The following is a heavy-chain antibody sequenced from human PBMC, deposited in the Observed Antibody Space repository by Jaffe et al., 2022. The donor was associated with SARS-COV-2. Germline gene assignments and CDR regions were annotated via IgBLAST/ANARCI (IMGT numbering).Heavy chain of an antibody. V-gene: IGHV3-23*01. Sequence: EVQLLESGGGLVQPGGSLRLSCAASGFTFSSYAMSWVRQAPGKGLEWVSEISGSGGSTYYVDSVKGRFTISRDNSKNTLYLQMNSLRAEDTAVYYCAKDGGSGWSNFDYWGQGTLVTVSS. J-gene: IGHJ4*02. CDR2: ISGSGGST. CDR3: AKDGGSGWSNFDY. D-gene: IGHD6-19*01. CDR1: GFTFSSYA.